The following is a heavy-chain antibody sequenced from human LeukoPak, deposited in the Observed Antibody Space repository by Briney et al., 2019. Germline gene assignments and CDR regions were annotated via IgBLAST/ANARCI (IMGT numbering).Heavy chain of an antibody. CDR2: MNSHSGNT. J-gene: IGHJ5*02. D-gene: IGHD2-2*03. CDR1: GYTFTSYD. V-gene: IGHV1-8*01. CDR3: ARGRHLGSGFDP. Sequence: ASVIVSCKASGYTFTSYDINWVRQAPGQRLEWMGQMNSHSGNTDYAQKFQGRVTMTRNISTNIAYMEVSSLRSEDTALYYCARGRHLGSGFDPWGQGTLVTVPS.